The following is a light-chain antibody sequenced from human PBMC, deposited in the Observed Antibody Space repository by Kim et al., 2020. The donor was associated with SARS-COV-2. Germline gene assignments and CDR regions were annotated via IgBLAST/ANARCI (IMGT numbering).Light chain of an antibody. V-gene: IGKV3-20*01. Sequence: EIVLTQSPGTLSLSPGEGATLSCRASQSLRTRYIAWYQQKAGQAPRLLIYGASTRATGIPDRFSGSGSGTDFTLSINRLEPDDFAVYYCQQYESTPRYSFGQGTKLEIK. CDR3: QQYESTPRYS. J-gene: IGKJ2*01. CDR1: QSLRTRY. CDR2: GAS.